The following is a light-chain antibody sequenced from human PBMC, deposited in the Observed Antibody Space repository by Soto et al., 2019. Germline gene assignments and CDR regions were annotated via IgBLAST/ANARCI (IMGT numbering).Light chain of an antibody. CDR1: LTVADW. CDR3: QQYNVYPWT. CDR2: MAS. V-gene: IGKV1-5*03. J-gene: IGKJ1*01. Sequence: DIQMTQSPATLSASVGDTVTMTCRASLTVADWLAWYQQKPGKAPRLLIYMASTLQSGVPSRFSGTRSGTQFILTLNNLQPDDSATYYCQQYNVYPWTFGQGTKVDI.